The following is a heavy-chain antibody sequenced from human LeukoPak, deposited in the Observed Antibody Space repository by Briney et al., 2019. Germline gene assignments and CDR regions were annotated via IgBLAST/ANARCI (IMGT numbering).Heavy chain of an antibody. J-gene: IGHJ3*01. CDR1: GFSFSNFA. CDR2: VTGDSGTT. V-gene: IGHV3-23*01. CDR3: AKGWSGYFRSPFDL. Sequence: PGGSLRLSCVASGFSFSNFAMNWVRQAPGKGLEWVSVVTGDSGTTHYADSVKGRFTISRGNSKNTVYLQMNSLRAEDTAMYYCAKGWSGYFRSPFDLWGRGTMVAVSS. D-gene: IGHD3-3*01.